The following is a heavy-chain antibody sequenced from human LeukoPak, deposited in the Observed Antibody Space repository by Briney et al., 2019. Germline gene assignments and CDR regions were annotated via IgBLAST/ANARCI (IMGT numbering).Heavy chain of an antibody. J-gene: IGHJ6*02. CDR1: GGSISSYY. CDR2: IYYSGST. D-gene: IGHD6-19*01. CDR3: AITLAGYYYYGMDV. V-gene: IGHV4-59*08. Sequence: PSETLSLTCTVSGGSISSYYWSWIRQPPGKGLEWIGYIYYSGSTNYNPSLKSRVTISVDTSKNQFSLKLSSVTAADTAVYYCAITLAGYYYYGMDVWGQGTTVTVSS.